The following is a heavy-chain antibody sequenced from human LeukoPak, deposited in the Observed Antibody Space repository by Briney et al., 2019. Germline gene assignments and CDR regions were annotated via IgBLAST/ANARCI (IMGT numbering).Heavy chain of an antibody. J-gene: IGHJ4*02. Sequence: XSVKVSCKASGYTFTSYGISWVRQAPGQGLEWMGWISAYNGNTNYAQKLQGRVTMTTDTSTSTAYMELRSLRSDDTAVYYCARDYSGYDPPDYWGQGTLVTVSS. V-gene: IGHV1-18*01. D-gene: IGHD5-12*01. CDR2: ISAYNGNT. CDR1: GYTFTSYG. CDR3: ARDYSGYDPPDY.